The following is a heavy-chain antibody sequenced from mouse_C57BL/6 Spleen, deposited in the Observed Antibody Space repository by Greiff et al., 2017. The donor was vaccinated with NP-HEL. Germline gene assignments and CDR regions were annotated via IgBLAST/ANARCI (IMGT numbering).Heavy chain of an antibody. CDR1: GFTFSDYG. Sequence: DVQLVESGGGLVKPGGSLKLSCAASGFTFSDYGMHWVRQAPEKGLEWVAYISSGSSTIYYADTVKGRFTISRDNAKNTLFLQMTSLRSEDTAMYYCARPDHYYAMDYWGQGTSVTVSS. J-gene: IGHJ4*01. CDR3: ARPDHYYAMDY. V-gene: IGHV5-17*01. CDR2: ISSGSSTI.